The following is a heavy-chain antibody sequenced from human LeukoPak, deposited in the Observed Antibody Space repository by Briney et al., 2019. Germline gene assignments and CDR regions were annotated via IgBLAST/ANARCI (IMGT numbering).Heavy chain of an antibody. D-gene: IGHD2-15*01. CDR1: GGSFSGYY. Sequence: SETLSLTCAVYGGSFSGYYWSWIRQPPGKGLEWIGEINHSGSTNYNPSLKSRVTMSVDTSKNQFSLKLSSVTAADTAVYYCARVGRYCSGGSCFGYWGQGTLVTVSS. CDR3: ARVGRYCSGGSCFGY. CDR2: INHSGST. V-gene: IGHV4-34*01. J-gene: IGHJ4*02.